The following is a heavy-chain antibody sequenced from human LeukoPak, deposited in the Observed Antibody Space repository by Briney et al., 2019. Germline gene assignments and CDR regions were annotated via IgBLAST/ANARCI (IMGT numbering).Heavy chain of an antibody. CDR2: INAGNGNT. CDR3: ARGYSYGNHFSY. J-gene: IGHJ4*02. D-gene: IGHD5-18*01. Sequence: ASVKVSCKASGYTFTSYAMHWVRQAPGQRLEWMGWINAGNGNTKYSQKFQGRVTITRDTSASTAYMELSSLRSGDTAVYYCARGYSYGNHFSYWGQGTLVTVSS. V-gene: IGHV1-3*01. CDR1: GYTFTSYA.